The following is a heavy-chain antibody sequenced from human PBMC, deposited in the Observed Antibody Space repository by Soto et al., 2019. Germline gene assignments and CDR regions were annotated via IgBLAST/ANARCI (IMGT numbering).Heavy chain of an antibody. Sequence: SVKVSCKATGYAFTCYYMHWVRQAPGQGLEWMGWINPNSGGTNYAQKFQGRVTMTRDTSISTAYMELSRLRSDDTAVYYCARYDFDLAGYYYGMDVWGQWTTVTVPS. J-gene: IGHJ6*02. CDR3: ARYDFDLAGYYYGMDV. D-gene: IGHD3-3*01. CDR1: GYAFTCYY. CDR2: INPNSGGT. V-gene: IGHV1-2*02.